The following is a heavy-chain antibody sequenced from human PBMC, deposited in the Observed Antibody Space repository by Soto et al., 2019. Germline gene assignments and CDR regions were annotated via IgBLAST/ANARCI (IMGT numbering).Heavy chain of an antibody. CDR3: ARASGGASSTVDY. J-gene: IGHJ4*02. V-gene: IGHV6-1*01. CDR1: GDSVSGNSAA. D-gene: IGHD1-26*01. Sequence: QALSLTCAIFGDSVSGNSAAWNSTRQSPSRGLEWLGRTYYRSKWYTDNAVFVKSRITTNPDTSKTQFSLQLNSVTPEDTAVYYCARASGGASSTVDYWGQGTLVTVSS. CDR2: TYYRSKWYT.